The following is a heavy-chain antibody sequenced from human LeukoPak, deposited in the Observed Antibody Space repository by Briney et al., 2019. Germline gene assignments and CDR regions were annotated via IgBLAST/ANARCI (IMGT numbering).Heavy chain of an antibody. CDR2: IVPIIGTA. Sequence: SVKVSCKASGGTFHSYIVTWVRQAPGQGPEWMGGIVPIIGTANYAQKFQGRVTITADDSTSTAYMELRSLRSEDTAIYYCARDQRPSCLGGICYSGDYWGQGTLVTVTS. CDR3: ARDQRPSCLGGICYSGDY. V-gene: IGHV1-69*01. D-gene: IGHD2-15*01. J-gene: IGHJ4*02. CDR1: GGTFHSYI.